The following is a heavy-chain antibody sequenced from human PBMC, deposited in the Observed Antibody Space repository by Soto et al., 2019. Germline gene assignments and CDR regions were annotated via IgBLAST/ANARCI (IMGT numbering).Heavy chain of an antibody. CDR2: ISAYSGNT. V-gene: IGHV1-18*01. D-gene: IGHD3-10*01. CDR3: ARDQESITDRILQY. CDR1: GDTFASFG. Sequence: ASVKVSCKASGDTFASFGFSWVRQAPGQGLEWLGWISAYSGNTHYAQKVRDRVTLTTDTSTNTAYMESRSLTSDDTAVYYCARDQESITDRILQYWGQGTRVTVSS. J-gene: IGHJ4*02.